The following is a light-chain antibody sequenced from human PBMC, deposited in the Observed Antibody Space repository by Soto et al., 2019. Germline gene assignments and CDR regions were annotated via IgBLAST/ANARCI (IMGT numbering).Light chain of an antibody. Sequence: QSALTQPASVSGSPGQSITISFAGTIRDVGAYNLVSWYQQHPGRAPQLIIYEVRNRPSGISFRFSGSKSGNTASLTISGLQAEDEADYYCSSYTYNSSLIFGGGTKVTVL. CDR2: EVR. CDR1: IRDVGAYNL. J-gene: IGLJ2*01. V-gene: IGLV2-14*01. CDR3: SSYTYNSSLI.